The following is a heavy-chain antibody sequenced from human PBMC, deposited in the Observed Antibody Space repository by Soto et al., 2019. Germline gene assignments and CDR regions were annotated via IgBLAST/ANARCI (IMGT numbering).Heavy chain of an antibody. CDR3: AKGYQPSGEFDY. CDR2: ISGSGGST. D-gene: IGHD2-2*01. CDR1: GFTFSSYA. Sequence: PGGSLRLSCAASGFTFSSYAMSWVRQAPGKGLEWVSAISGSGGSTYYADSVKGRFTISRDNSKDTLYLQMNSLRAEDTAVYYCAKGYQPSGEFDYWGQGTLVTVSS. J-gene: IGHJ4*02. V-gene: IGHV3-23*01.